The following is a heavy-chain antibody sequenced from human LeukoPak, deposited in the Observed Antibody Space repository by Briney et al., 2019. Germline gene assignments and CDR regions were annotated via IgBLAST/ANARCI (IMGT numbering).Heavy chain of an antibody. CDR1: GFTVSSNY. V-gene: IGHV3-53*01. CDR3: ARDQEWELPLY. Sequence: PGGSLRLSCAASGFTVSSNYMNWVRQAPGKGLEWVSVIYSGGSTYYADSVRGRFTISRDNSKNTLFLQMNSLRAEDTAVYYCARDQEWELPLYWGQGTLVTVSS. D-gene: IGHD1-26*01. CDR2: IYSGGST. J-gene: IGHJ4*02.